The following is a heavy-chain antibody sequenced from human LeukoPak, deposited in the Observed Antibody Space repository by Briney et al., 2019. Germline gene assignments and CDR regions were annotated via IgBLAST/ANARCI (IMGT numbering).Heavy chain of an antibody. CDR2: ISGASGGSK. V-gene: IGHV3-23*01. CDR3: ARGGSSSWYPNFDY. CDR1: GFTFSSYA. D-gene: IGHD6-13*01. Sequence: GGSLRLSCAASGFTFSSYAMTSVRQALGKGLEWVSIISGASGGSKYYADSVKGRFTISRDNSKNTLYLQMNSLRAEDTALYYCARGGSSSWYPNFDYWGQGTLVTVSS. J-gene: IGHJ4*02.